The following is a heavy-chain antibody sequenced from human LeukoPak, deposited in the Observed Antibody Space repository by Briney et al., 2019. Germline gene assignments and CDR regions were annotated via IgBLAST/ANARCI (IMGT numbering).Heavy chain of an antibody. Sequence: GGSLRLSCAASGFTFSSYAMPWVRQAPGKGLEWVAVISYDGSNKYYADSVKGRFTISRDNSKNTLYLQMNSLRAEDTAVYYCARGSSSWYISTFDYWGQGTLVTVSS. CDR2: ISYDGSNK. V-gene: IGHV3-30*04. CDR3: ARGSSSWYISTFDY. J-gene: IGHJ4*02. D-gene: IGHD6-13*01. CDR1: GFTFSSYA.